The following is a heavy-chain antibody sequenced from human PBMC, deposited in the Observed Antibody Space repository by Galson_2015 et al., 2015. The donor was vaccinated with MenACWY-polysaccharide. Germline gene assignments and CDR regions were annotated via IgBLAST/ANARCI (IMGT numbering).Heavy chain of an antibody. Sequence: CAISGDSVSSNTAAWNWIRQSPSRGLEWLGRTYYRSNWSSDYALSVRGRITINADTSKNQFSLQLNSVTPQDTAVYYCVRAGAAASLLFDPWGQGTLVTVSS. CDR1: GDSVSSNTAA. V-gene: IGHV6-1*01. CDR2: TYYRSNWSS. J-gene: IGHJ5*02. CDR3: VRAGAAASLLFDP. D-gene: IGHD6-19*01.